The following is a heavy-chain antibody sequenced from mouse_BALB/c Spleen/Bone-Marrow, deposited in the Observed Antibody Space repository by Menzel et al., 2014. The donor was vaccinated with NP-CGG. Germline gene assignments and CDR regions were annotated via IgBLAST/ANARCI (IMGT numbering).Heavy chain of an antibody. CDR1: GYAFSSYW. J-gene: IGHJ2*01. CDR3: TRRYYDYDVRYFDY. V-gene: IGHV1-80*01. D-gene: IGHD2-4*01. CDR2: IYLGDDDT. Sequence: QVQLQQSGAELVRPGSSVKISCKASGYAFSSYWLNWVKQRPGQGLEWIGQIYLGDDDTNYNGKFKGKATLTADKSSSTAYMQLSSLTSEDSAVYFCTRRYYDYDVRYFDYWGQGTTLTVSS.